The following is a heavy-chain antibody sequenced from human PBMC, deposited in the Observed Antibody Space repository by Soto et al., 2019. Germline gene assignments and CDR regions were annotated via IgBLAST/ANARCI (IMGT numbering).Heavy chain of an antibody. V-gene: IGHV4-31*03. CDR1: GGSISSGGYY. CDR3: ATRITVFGLLIPPFDP. J-gene: IGHJ5*02. Sequence: SETLSLTCTVSGGSISSGGYYWSWIRQHPGKGLEWIGYIYYSGSTYYNPSLKSRVTISVDTSKNQFSLRLSSVTAADTAIYYCATRITVFGLLIPPFDPWGQGTQVTVSS. CDR2: IYYSGST. D-gene: IGHD3-3*01.